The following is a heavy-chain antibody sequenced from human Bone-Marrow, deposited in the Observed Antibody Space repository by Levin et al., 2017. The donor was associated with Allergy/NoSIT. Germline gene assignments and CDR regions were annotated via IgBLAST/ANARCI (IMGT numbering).Heavy chain of an antibody. CDR2: ISGSGGST. Sequence: GESLKISCAASGFSFNSYGMSWVRQAPGKGLEWVSVISGSGGSTYYADSVKGRFTISRDNSKNTLYLQMDSLRTEDTAVYYCAKDRNRMRLVVTAIDFWGQGTLVTVSS. CDR3: AKDRNRMRLVVTAIDF. D-gene: IGHD2-21*02. J-gene: IGHJ4*02. CDR1: GFSFNSYG. V-gene: IGHV3-23*01.